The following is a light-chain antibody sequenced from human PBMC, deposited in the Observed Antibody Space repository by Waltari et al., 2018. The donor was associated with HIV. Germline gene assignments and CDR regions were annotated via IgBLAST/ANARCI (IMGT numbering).Light chain of an antibody. Sequence: IQMTQSPSALSASVGDTVTITCRASQKISRYLNWYQKQVGEAPKLLVYGASSLQSGVPARFRGSGSGSEYFLSISSLKSDDFATYFCQQSYGAPFTFG. CDR1: QKISRY. CDR3: QQSYGAPFT. CDR2: GAS. J-gene: IGKJ5*01. V-gene: IGKV1-39*01.